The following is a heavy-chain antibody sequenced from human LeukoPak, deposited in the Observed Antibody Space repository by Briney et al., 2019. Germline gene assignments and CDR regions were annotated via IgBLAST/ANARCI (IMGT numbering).Heavy chain of an antibody. CDR3: ARVYSSTWFKTWDF. V-gene: IGHV4-59*08. J-gene: IGHJ4*02. D-gene: IGHD6-13*01. Sequence: PSEPQSLPCTVCSPSISTYYWKWPRHPPGKGRECIGYIYYSGTTNYNPSLKGRVTISVDTSKNQFSLKQTSVTAADTAVYYCARVYSSTWFKTWDFWGQGTLVTVSS. CDR1: SPSISTYY. CDR2: IYYSGTT.